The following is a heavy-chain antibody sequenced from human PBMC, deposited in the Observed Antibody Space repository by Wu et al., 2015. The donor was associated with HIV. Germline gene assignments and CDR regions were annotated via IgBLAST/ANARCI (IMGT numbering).Heavy chain of an antibody. D-gene: IGHD2-2*01. CDR2: IIPIFGTA. CDR1: GGTFSSYA. CDR3: ARDLRDIVVVPADYYYYMDV. V-gene: IGHV1-69*12. J-gene: IGHJ6*03. Sequence: QVQLVQSGAEVKKPGSSVKVSCKASGGTFSSYAISWVRQAPGQGLEWMGGIIPIFGTANYAQKFQGRVTITADESTSTAYMELSSLRSEDTAVYYCARDLRDIVVVPADYYYYMDVWGKGTTVTVSS.